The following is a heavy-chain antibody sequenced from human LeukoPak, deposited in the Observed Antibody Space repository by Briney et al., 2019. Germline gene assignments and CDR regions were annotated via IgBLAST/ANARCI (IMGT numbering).Heavy chain of an antibody. D-gene: IGHD3-22*01. CDR3: ARDGYSSGYNAEYFQH. CDR2: IYYSGST. J-gene: IGHJ1*01. Sequence: SETLSLTCTVSGGSISSSSYYWGWIRQPPGKGLEWIGSIYYSGSTYYNPSLKSRVTISVDTSKNQFSLKLSSVTAADTAVYYCARDGYSSGYNAEYFQHWGQGTLVTVSS. V-gene: IGHV4-39*07. CDR1: GGSISSSSYY.